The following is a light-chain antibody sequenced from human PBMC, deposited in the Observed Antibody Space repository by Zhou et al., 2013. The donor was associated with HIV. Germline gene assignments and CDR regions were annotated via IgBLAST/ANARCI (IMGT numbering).Light chain of an antibody. CDR2: GAS. V-gene: IGKV3-15*01. CDR1: QSITRN. Sequence: EIVMTQSPATLSVSPGDRATLFCRASQSITRNVAWYQHKPGQAPRLLIYGASSRATGIPARFSGSGSGTEFTLTISSLQSEDFAVYYCQQYNIWPYTFGQGTKLEIK. J-gene: IGKJ2*01. CDR3: QQYNIWPYT.